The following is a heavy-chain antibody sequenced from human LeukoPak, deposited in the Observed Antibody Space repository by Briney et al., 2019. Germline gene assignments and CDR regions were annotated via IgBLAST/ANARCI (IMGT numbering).Heavy chain of an antibody. CDR3: ARGPFDY. J-gene: IGHJ4*02. CDR2: IRSSGSSI. Sequence: GGSLRLSCAASGFTFSNYEMNWVRQAPGKGLEWVSYIRSSGSSIYYADSVKGRFTISRDNARNSLYLQMNSLRAEDTAIYYCARGPFDYWGQGTLVTVSS. V-gene: IGHV3-48*03. CDR1: GFTFSNYE.